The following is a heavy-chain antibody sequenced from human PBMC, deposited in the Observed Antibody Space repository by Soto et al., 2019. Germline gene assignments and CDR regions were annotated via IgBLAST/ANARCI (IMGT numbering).Heavy chain of an antibody. CDR2: IIPIFGTA. CDR3: ARGDLYYGQDYYYYGMDV. J-gene: IGHJ6*02. Sequence: SVKVSCKASGGTFSSYAISWVRQAPGQGLEWMGGIIPIFGTANYAQKFQGRVTITADESTSTAYMELSSLRSEDTAVYYCARGDLYYGQDYYYYGMDVWGQGTTVTVSS. CDR1: GGTFSSYA. V-gene: IGHV1-69*13. D-gene: IGHD3-22*01.